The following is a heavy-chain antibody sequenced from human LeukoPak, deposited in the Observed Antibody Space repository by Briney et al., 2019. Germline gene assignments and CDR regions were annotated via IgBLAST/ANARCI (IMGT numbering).Heavy chain of an antibody. CDR1: ASGGFS. Sequence: ASGGFSWNWIRQPPGKGLEWVSGISWSSGSIGYADSVKGRFTISRDNAKNSLYLQMNSLRAEDTALYYCAKDKQGGDYYDSSGSFDYWGQGTLVTVSS. J-gene: IGHJ4*02. D-gene: IGHD3-22*01. CDR2: ISWSSGSI. CDR3: AKDKQGGDYYDSSGSFDY. V-gene: IGHV3-9*01.